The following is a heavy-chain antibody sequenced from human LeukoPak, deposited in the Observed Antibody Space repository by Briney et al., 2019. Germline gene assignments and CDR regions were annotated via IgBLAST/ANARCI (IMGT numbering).Heavy chain of an antibody. J-gene: IGHJ4*02. CDR2: LYSNGNT. V-gene: IGHV4-39*01. CDR1: GGSIRGGGYY. Sequence: SETLSLTCSFSGGSIRGGGYYWGWVRQPPGKGLEWIASLYSNGNTFYNPSLKSRVTISEESSKSQFSLKLRTATAADTAVYFCWRAADHWGQGILVTVSS. CDR3: WRAADH.